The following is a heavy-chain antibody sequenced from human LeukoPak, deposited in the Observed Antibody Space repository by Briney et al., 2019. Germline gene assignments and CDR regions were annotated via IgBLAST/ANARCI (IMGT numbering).Heavy chain of an antibody. V-gene: IGHV1-69*04. D-gene: IGHD2/OR15-2a*01. CDR2: IIPILGIA. CDR3: ARDHFRGSPFDY. Sequence: GASVKVSCKASGGTFSSYAISWVRQAPGQGLEWMGRIIPILGIANYAQKFQGRVTITADKSTSTAYMELSSLRSEDTAVYYCARDHFRGSPFDYWGQGTLVTVSS. CDR1: GGTFSSYA. J-gene: IGHJ4*02.